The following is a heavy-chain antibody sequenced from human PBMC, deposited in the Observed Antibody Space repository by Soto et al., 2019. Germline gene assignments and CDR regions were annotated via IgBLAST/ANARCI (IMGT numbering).Heavy chain of an antibody. Sequence: GGSLRLSCAASGFTFSSYGMHWVRQAPGKGLEWVAVIWYDGSNKYYADSVKGRFTISRDNSKNTLYLQMNSLRAEDTAVYYCAREGGCSGGSCYDWLDPWGQGTLVTVSS. CDR2: IWYDGSNK. CDR3: AREGGCSGGSCYDWLDP. CDR1: GFTFSSYG. D-gene: IGHD2-15*01. V-gene: IGHV3-33*01. J-gene: IGHJ5*02.